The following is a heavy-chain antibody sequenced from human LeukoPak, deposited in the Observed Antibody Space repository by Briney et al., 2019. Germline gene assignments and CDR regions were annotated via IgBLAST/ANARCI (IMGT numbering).Heavy chain of an antibody. J-gene: IGHJ4*02. D-gene: IGHD3-10*01. V-gene: IGHV3-23*01. CDR3: ATGFMVRGHLFDY. CDR2: ISGSGAMT. Sequence: GGSLRLSCAASGFTLSNHAMIWVRQAPGKGLEWVSSISGSGAMTYYADSVKGRFTISRDNAMDTLYLQMHSLRADDTAVYYCATGFMVRGHLFDYWGQGTLVTVSS. CDR1: GFTLSNHA.